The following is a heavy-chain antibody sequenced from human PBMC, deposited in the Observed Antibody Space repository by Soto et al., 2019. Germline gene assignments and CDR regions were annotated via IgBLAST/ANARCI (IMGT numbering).Heavy chain of an antibody. Sequence: QVQLVESGGGVVQPGRSLRLSCAASGFTFSSYGMHWVRQAPGKGLEWVAVIWYDGSNKYYADSVKGRFTISRDNSKNTLYLQMNSLRAEDTAVYYCARDRGYGGNSALDYWGPGTLVTVSS. CDR1: GFTFSSYG. CDR3: ARDRGYGGNSALDY. V-gene: IGHV3-33*01. D-gene: IGHD2-21*02. CDR2: IWYDGSNK. J-gene: IGHJ4*02.